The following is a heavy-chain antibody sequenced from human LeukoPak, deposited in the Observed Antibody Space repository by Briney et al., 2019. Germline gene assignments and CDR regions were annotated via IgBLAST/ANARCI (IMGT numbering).Heavy chain of an antibody. D-gene: IGHD4-17*01. CDR1: GFTFGDYA. CDR2: IRSKAYGGTT. CDR3: TRTTVTPLDWFDP. J-gene: IGHJ5*02. V-gene: IGHV3-49*04. Sequence: GGSPRLSCTASGFTFGDYAMSWVRQAPGKGLEWVGFIRSKAYGGTTEYAASVKGRFTISRDDSKSIAYLQMNSLKTEDTAVYYCTRTTVTPLDWFDPWGQGTLVTVSS.